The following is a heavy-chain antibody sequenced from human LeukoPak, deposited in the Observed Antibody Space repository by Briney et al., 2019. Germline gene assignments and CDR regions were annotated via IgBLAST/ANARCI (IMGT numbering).Heavy chain of an antibody. CDR3: ARPRIQLWYGEYFQH. J-gene: IGHJ1*01. Sequence: GGSLRLSCAASGFTFSGYWMSWVRQAPGKGLEWVANIKQDGSEKYYVDSVKGRFTISRDNAKNSLYLQMNSLRAEDTAVYYCARPRIQLWYGEYFQHWGQGTLVTVSS. V-gene: IGHV3-7*03. D-gene: IGHD5-18*01. CDR1: GFTFSGYW. CDR2: IKQDGSEK.